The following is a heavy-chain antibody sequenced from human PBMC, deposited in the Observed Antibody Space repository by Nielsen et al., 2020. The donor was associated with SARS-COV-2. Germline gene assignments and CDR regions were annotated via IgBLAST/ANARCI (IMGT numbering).Heavy chain of an antibody. J-gene: IGHJ3*02. Sequence: SVKVSCKASGGTFSSYAISWVRQAPGQGLEWMGRIIPILGIANYAQKFQGRVTITADKSTSTAYMELSSLRSEDTAVYYCARDSTMVRGGGGYPGPFDIWGQGTMSPSPQ. D-gene: IGHD3-10*01. V-gene: IGHV1-69*04. CDR2: IIPILGIA. CDR1: GGTFSSYA. CDR3: ARDSTMVRGGGGYPGPFDI.